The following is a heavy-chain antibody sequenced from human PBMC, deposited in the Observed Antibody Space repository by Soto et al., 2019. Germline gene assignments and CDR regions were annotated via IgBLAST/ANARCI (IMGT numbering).Heavy chain of an antibody. J-gene: IGHJ4*02. CDR2: IHYRGST. CDR3: ARRALDYGDWYYFDY. Sequence: SETLSLTCAVYGGSFSGYYWSWIRQPPGKGLEWIGTIHYRGSTYYNPSLKSRVTISVDTSKNQFSLKVSSVTAADTAVYYCARRALDYGDWYYFDYWGQGTLVTVSS. D-gene: IGHD4-17*01. CDR1: GGSFSGYY. V-gene: IGHV4-34*01.